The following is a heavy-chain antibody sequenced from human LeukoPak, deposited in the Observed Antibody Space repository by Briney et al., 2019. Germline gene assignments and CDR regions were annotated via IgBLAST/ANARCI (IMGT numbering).Heavy chain of an antibody. CDR1: GGSISSYY. V-gene: IGHV4-4*07. J-gene: IGHJ5*02. CDR2: IYTSGST. CDR3: ARGFFYGDYP. Sequence: SETLSLTCTVSGGSISSYYWSWIRQPAGKGQEWIGHIYTSGSTSYNPSLKSRVTMSVDTSKNQFSLKLSSVTAADTAVYYCARGFFYGDYPWGQGILVTVSS. D-gene: IGHD4-17*01.